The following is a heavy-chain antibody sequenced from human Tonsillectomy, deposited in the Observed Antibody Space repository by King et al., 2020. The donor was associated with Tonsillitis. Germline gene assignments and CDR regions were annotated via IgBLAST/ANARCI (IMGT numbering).Heavy chain of an antibody. Sequence: VQLVESGGGLVQPGGSLRLSCAASGFTLSNYAMNWVRQTPGKGLEWVSVIYSGGESTYYADSVKGRFTISRDNSKNTLYLQMNSLRAADTAVYYCAKSGYDGPAFVIWGQGTMVTVSS. CDR1: GFTLSNYA. V-gene: IGHV3-23*03. CDR2: IYSGGEST. J-gene: IGHJ3*02. CDR3: AKSGYDGPAFVI. D-gene: IGHD5-12*01.